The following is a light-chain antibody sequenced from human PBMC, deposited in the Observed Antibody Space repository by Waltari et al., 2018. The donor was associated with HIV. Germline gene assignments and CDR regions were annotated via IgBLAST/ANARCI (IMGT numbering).Light chain of an antibody. J-gene: IGLJ3*02. CDR3: ATWDDSLSLWV. V-gene: IGLV1-47*01. CDR2: RNS. Sequence: QSVLTQPPSASGTPGQRVTISCSGSTSNFGANYVYWYQQFPGAAPKLLIYRNSQPPSGVPDRFSGSKSCTSASLAISGLRSDDEANYYCATWDDSLSLWVFGGGTKLTVL. CDR1: TSNFGANY.